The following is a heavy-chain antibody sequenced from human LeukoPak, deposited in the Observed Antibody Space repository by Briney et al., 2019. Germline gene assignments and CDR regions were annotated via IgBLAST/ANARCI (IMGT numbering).Heavy chain of an antibody. CDR2: IIPILGIA. V-gene: IGHV1-69*04. D-gene: IGHD6-6*01. CDR3: ARVMEQLSDYFDY. J-gene: IGHJ4*02. CDR1: GGTFSSYA. Sequence: ASAKVSCKASGGTFSSYAISWVRQAPGQGLEWMGRIIPILGIANYAQKFQGRVTITADKSTSTAYMELSSLRSEDTAVYYCARVMEQLSDYFDYWGQGTLVTVSS.